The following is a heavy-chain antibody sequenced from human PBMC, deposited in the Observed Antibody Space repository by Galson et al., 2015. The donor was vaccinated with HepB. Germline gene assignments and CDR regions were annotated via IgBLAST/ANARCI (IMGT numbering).Heavy chain of an antibody. V-gene: IGHV6-1*01. CDR2: TYYRSKWYN. J-gene: IGHJ6*02. Sequence: CAISGDSVSSNSAAWNWIRQSPSRGLEWLGRTYYRSKWYNDYAVSVESRITINPDTSKNQFSLQLNSVTPEDTAVYYCARGISGDSSGDYYYYGMDVWGQGTTVTVSS. CDR3: ARGISGDSSGDYYYYGMDV. CDR1: GDSVSSNSAA. D-gene: IGHD6-19*01.